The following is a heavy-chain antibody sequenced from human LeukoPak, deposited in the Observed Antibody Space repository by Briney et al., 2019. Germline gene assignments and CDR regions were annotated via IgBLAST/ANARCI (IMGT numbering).Heavy chain of an antibody. Sequence: SETLSLTCTVSGGSISSSSYYWGWIRQPPGKGLEWIGSIYYSGSTYYNPSLKSRVTISVDTSKNQFSLKLSSVTAADTAVYYCARGWGYSSGNSGIYYFDYWGQGTLVTVSS. CDR3: ARGWGYSSGNSGIYYFDY. D-gene: IGHD5-18*01. CDR2: IYYSGST. CDR1: GGSISSSSYY. V-gene: IGHV4-39*07. J-gene: IGHJ4*02.